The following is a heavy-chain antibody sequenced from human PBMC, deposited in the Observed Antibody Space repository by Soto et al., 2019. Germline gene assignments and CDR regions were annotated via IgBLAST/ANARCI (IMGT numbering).Heavy chain of an antibody. CDR3: ARDSGPYYYDSSGYYYGY. V-gene: IGHV1-18*01. Sequence: QVQLVQSGAEVKKPGASVKVSCKASGYTFTSYGISWVRQAPGQGLEWMGWISAYNGNTNYAQKLQGRVTMTTDTSTSTAYMELRSLRSDDTAVYYCARDSGPYYYDSSGYYYGYWGQGTLVTVSS. D-gene: IGHD3-22*01. CDR1: GYTFTSYG. CDR2: ISAYNGNT. J-gene: IGHJ4*02.